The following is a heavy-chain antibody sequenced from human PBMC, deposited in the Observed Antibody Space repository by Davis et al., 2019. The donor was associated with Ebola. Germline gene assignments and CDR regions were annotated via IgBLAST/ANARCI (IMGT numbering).Heavy chain of an antibody. CDR2: IYSGGST. D-gene: IGHD6-6*01. J-gene: IGHJ4*02. CDR3: ARHSSSSPFDY. CDR1: GFTVSSNY. V-gene: IGHV3-66*04. Sequence: GESLKISCAASGFTVSSNYMSWVRQAPGKGLEWVSVIYSGGSTYYAESVKGRFTISRDNSKNTLYLQMNSLRAEDTAVYYCARHSSSSPFDYWGQGTLVTVSS.